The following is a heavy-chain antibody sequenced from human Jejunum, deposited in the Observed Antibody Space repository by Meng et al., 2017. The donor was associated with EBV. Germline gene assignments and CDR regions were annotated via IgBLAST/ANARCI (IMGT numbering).Heavy chain of an antibody. V-gene: IGHV1-2*02. CDR3: ARVNDKTNFDC. CDR1: RCNCFDYN. Sequence: QWERVQLGDAVKKPRASVKVSGQTFRCNCFDYNIQWVRKAPGQGREWMGRITPDGGATHYAQNFRCDFPMTRDMSPNTAYLELFSLKSDDTAVYFCARVNDKTNFDCWGQGPWSPSPQ. J-gene: IGHJ4*02. CDR2: ITPDGGAT.